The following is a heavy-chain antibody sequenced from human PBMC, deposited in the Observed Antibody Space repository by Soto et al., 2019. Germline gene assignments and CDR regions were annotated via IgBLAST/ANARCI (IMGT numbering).Heavy chain of an antibody. V-gene: IGHV5-51*01. CDR1: GYKFSNYW. CDR2: IYAGDSDT. J-gene: IGHJ6*02. Sequence: GESRKISCKGSGYKFSNYWIGWVRQRPGKGLEWVGIIYAGDSDTRYSPSFQGQVTISADKSISTAYLQWSSLQDSDTAMYFCASSEGISAYYCGSDVWGQGTRVTVSS. D-gene: IGHD2-21*01. CDR3: ASSEGISAYYCGSDV.